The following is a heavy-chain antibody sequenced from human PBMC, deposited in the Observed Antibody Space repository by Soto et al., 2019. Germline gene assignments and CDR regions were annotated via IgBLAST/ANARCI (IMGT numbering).Heavy chain of an antibody. V-gene: IGHV3-7*05. CDR1: GVTFSSYW. D-gene: IGHD2-15*01. Sequence: GGSLRLSCAASGVTFSSYWMSWVRQAPGKGLEWVANIKQDGSEKYYVDSVKGRFTISRDNAKNSLYLQMNSLRAEDTAVYYCARDRRYQQGYYYGMDVWGQGTTVTVSS. CDR2: IKQDGSEK. CDR3: ARDRRYQQGYYYGMDV. J-gene: IGHJ6*02.